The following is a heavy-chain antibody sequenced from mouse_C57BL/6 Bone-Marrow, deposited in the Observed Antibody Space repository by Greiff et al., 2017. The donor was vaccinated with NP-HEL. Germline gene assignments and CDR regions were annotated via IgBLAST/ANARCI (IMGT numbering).Heavy chain of an antibody. CDR2: IYPGDGDT. CDR1: GYAFSSSW. J-gene: IGHJ2*01. CDR3: ARRSNYVFDY. Sequence: QVQLQQSGPELVKPGASVKISCKASGYAFSSSWMNWVKQRPGKGLEWIGRIYPGDGDTNYNGKFKGKATLTADKSSSTAYMELRSLTSEDSAVYFCARRSNYVFDYWGQGTTLTVSS. V-gene: IGHV1-82*01. D-gene: IGHD2-5*01.